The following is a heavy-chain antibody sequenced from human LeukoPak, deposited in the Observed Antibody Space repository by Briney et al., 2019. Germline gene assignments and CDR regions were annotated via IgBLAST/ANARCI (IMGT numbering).Heavy chain of an antibody. Sequence: GGSLRLSCAASGFTFSSYWMHWVRQAPGKGLVWVSRINSDGSSTSYADSVKGRFTISRDNAKNTLYLQMNSLRAEDTAVYYRARDGDSSGYYIIRFDYWGQGTLVTVSS. J-gene: IGHJ4*02. D-gene: IGHD3-22*01. CDR2: INSDGSST. CDR3: ARDGDSSGYYIIRFDY. CDR1: GFTFSSYW. V-gene: IGHV3-74*01.